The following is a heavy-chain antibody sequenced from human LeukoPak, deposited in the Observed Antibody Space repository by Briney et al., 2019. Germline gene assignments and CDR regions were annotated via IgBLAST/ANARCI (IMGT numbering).Heavy chain of an antibody. V-gene: IGHV3-21*01. J-gene: IGHJ4*02. CDR1: GFTSSSYS. CDR2: ISSSSSYI. D-gene: IGHD1-26*01. CDR3: ARDGSSPFSH. Sequence: PGGSLRLSCAASGFTSSSYSMIWGRQAPGKGLEWVSSISSSSSYIYYADSVKGRFTISRDNAKNSLYLQMNSLRAEDTAVYYCARDGSSPFSHWGQGTLVTVSS.